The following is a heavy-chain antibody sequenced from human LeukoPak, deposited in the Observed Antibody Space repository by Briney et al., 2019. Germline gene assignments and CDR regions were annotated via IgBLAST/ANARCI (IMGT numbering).Heavy chain of an antibody. CDR2: ISGDGGRT. D-gene: IGHD6-19*01. CDR1: GFTFDDYA. J-gene: IGHJ4*02. CDR3: AKDPDSSGWSIRGGFDY. Sequence: GGSLRLSCAASGFTFDDYAMHWVRQAPGKGLEWVSLISGDGGRTYYADSVKGRFTISRDNSKNSLYLQMNSLRTEDTALYYCAKDPDSSGWSIRGGFDYWGQGTLVTVSS. V-gene: IGHV3-43*02.